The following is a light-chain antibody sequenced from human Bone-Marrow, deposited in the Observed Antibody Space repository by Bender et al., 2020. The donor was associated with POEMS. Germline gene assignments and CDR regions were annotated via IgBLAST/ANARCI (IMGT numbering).Light chain of an antibody. V-gene: IGLV3-25*02. Sequence: SSELTQPPSVSVSRGQTARITCSGDALSKQNAYWYQQKPGQAPVMVIYKDTERPSGIPERFSGTSSGTTVTLTISGVQAVDEADYYCQAWDSTTVVFGGGTKLTVL. CDR1: ALSKQN. CDR3: QAWDSTTVV. J-gene: IGLJ2*01. CDR2: KDT.